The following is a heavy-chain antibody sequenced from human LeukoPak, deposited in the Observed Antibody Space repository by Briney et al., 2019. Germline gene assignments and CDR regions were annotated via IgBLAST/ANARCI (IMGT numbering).Heavy chain of an antibody. CDR1: GGSFSGYY. CDR3: ARDQTVDNWFDP. J-gene: IGHJ5*02. D-gene: IGHD1-14*01. V-gene: IGHV4-59*01. Sequence: PSETLSLTCAVYGGSFSGYYWSWIRQPPGKGLEWIGYIYYSGSTNYNPSLKSRVTISVDTSKNHFSLKLSSVTAADTAVYYCARDQTVDNWFDPWGQGTLVTVSS. CDR2: IYYSGST.